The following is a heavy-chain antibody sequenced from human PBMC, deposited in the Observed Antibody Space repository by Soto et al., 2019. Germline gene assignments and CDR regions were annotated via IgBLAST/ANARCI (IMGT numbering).Heavy chain of an antibody. CDR1: GGSISSTNW. Sequence: SEPLSLTCAVSGGSISSTNWWHWVRQPPGKGLEWIGEIDHSGSTNYNPSLKSRVTMSVDKPKNQFSLKLSSVTAADTAVYYCAKSRGTGTYPQDFQPWGQGTLITSPQ. CDR2: IDHSGST. J-gene: IGHJ1*01. D-gene: IGHD1-26*01. CDR3: AKSRGTGTYPQDFQP. V-gene: IGHV4-4*02.